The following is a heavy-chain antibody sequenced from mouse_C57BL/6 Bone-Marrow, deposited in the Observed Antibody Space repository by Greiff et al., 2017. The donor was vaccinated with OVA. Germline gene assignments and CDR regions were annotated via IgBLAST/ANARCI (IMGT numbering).Heavy chain of an antibody. V-gene: IGHV2-2*01. Sequence: VMLVESGPGLVQPSQSLSITCTVSGFSLTSYGVHWVRQSPGKGPEWLGVIWSGGSTDYNAAFISRLSISKNNSKIQVFFNMNSLQADDTAIYCCARGYGNSWFAYWGQGTLVTVSA. J-gene: IGHJ3*01. CDR1: GFSLTSYG. D-gene: IGHD2-1*01. CDR3: ARGYGNSWFAY. CDR2: IWSGGST.